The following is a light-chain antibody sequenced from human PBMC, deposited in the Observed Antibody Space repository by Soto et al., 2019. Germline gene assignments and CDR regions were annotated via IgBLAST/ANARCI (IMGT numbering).Light chain of an antibody. CDR1: SSDVGGYNY. V-gene: IGLV2-14*01. J-gene: IGLJ3*02. Sequence: QSALTQPASVSGSPGQSITISCTGTSSDVGGYNYVSWYQQHPGKVPKLIIYEVNNRPSGVSYRLSGSKSGNTASLTISGLQAEDEADYYCSSYTGISTQAFGGGTKVTVL. CDR2: EVN. CDR3: SSYTGISTQA.